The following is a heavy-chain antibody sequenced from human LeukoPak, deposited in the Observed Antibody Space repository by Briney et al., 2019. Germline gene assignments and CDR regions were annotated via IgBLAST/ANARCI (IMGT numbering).Heavy chain of an antibody. CDR2: IYYSGST. J-gene: IGHJ6*03. CDR3: ARHLIGRCLRFNSVANYYYYMDV. V-gene: IGHV4-30-4*08. D-gene: IGHD5-12*01. Sequence: PSETLSLTCTVSGGSISSGDYYWSWIRQPPGKGLEWIGYIYYSGSTYYNPSPKSRVTISVDTSKNQFSLKLSSVTAADTAVYYCARHLIGRCLRFNSVANYYYYMDVWGKGTTVTVSS. CDR1: GGSISSGDYY.